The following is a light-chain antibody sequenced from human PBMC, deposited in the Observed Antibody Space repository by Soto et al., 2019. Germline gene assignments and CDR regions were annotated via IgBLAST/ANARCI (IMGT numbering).Light chain of an antibody. CDR2: EGS. V-gene: IGLV2-23*01. Sequence: SALTQPASVSGSPGQSITISCTGTSSDVGSSNLVSWYQQHPGKAPKLMIYEGSKRPSGVSNRFSGSKSGNTASLTVSGLQAEDEADYYCCSYAGSSTFVFGTGTKLTVL. CDR3: CSYAGSSTFV. CDR1: SSDVGSSNL. J-gene: IGLJ1*01.